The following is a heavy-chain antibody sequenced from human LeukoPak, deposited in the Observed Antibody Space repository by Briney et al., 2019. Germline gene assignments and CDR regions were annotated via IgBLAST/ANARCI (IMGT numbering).Heavy chain of an antibody. D-gene: IGHD3-3*01. V-gene: IGHV1-18*01. Sequence: GASVKVSCKASGYTFTSYGISWVRQAPGQGLEWMGWISAYNGNTNYAQKLQGRVTMTTDTSTSTAYMELRSLRSDDTAAYYCARVHQSFGVVIMTDYWGQGTLVTVSS. CDR3: ARVHQSFGVVIMTDY. CDR2: ISAYNGNT. CDR1: GYTFTSYG. J-gene: IGHJ4*02.